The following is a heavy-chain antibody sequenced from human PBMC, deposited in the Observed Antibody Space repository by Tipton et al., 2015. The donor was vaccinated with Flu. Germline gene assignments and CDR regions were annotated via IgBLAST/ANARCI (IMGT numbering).Heavy chain of an antibody. V-gene: IGHV1-69*18. CDR1: GGTFRGYS. Sequence: QLVQSGAEVRKPGSAVKVSCKTSGGTFRGYSISWVRQAPGQGLEWMGRIIPISGRSNYAQKFQGRVTITADESTSTAYMELSSLTYEDAAVYYCARHETYDDILSGPFDYWGQGSLVTVPS. CDR2: IIPISGRS. D-gene: IGHD3-9*01. CDR3: ARHETYDDILSGPFDY. J-gene: IGHJ4*02.